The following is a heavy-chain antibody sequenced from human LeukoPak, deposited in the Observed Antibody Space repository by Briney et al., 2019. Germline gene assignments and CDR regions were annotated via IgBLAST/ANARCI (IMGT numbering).Heavy chain of an antibody. D-gene: IGHD3-3*01. Sequence: GGSLRLSCAASGFTFSSYSMNWVRQAPGKGLEWVSYISSSGSTIYYADSVKGRFTISRDNAKNSLYLQMNSLRAEDTALYYCARAFNDFWSGYYRGTGLDVWGKGTTVTVSS. CDR3: ARAFNDFWSGYYRGTGLDV. CDR2: ISSSGSTI. J-gene: IGHJ6*04. CDR1: GFTFSSYS. V-gene: IGHV3-48*04.